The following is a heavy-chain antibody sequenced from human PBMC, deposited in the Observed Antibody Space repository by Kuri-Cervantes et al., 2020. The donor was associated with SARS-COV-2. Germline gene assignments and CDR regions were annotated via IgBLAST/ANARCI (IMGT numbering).Heavy chain of an antibody. V-gene: IGHV1-69*13. CDR1: GGTFISDL. D-gene: IGHD2-2*01. Sequence: LVKVSCKASGGTFISDLISWVRLAPGQGPEWMGGIIPILRTANYAQKFQGRVTITADESTSTAYMELSSLRSEDTAVYYCARGRHEDIVVVPDDYYYGMDVWGQGTTVTVSS. CDR3: ARGRHEDIVVVPDDYYYGMDV. CDR2: IIPILRTA. J-gene: IGHJ6*02.